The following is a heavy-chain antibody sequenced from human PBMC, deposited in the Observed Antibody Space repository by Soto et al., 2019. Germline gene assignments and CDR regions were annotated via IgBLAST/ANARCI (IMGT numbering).Heavy chain of an antibody. CDR2: IYWDGGE. J-gene: IGHJ4*02. CDR1: VVSVSSKKIG. CDR3: VRRQTAFDY. D-gene: IGHD6-6*01. Sequence: TETRRESGNISVVSVSSKKIGVGWIRQPPGKAPDWLALIYWDGGERYTPSLTNRLTITKDTSKNQVVLTMTNMDPVDTATYYCVRRQTAFDYWGQGILVTVSS. V-gene: IGHV2-5*02.